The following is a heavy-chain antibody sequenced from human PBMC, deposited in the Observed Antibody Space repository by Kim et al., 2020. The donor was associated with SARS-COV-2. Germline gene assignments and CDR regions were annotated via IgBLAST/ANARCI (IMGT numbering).Heavy chain of an antibody. CDR2: FDPEDGET. J-gene: IGHJ4*02. CDR3: ATVGPQRGYSGSRDY. V-gene: IGHV1-24*01. D-gene: IGHD5-12*01. CDR1: GYTLTELS. Sequence: ASVKVSCKVSGYTLTELSMHWVRQAPGKGLEWMGGFDPEDGETIYAQKFQGRVTMTEDTSTDTAYMELSSLRSEDTAVYYCATVGPQRGYSGSRDYWGQGTLVTVSS.